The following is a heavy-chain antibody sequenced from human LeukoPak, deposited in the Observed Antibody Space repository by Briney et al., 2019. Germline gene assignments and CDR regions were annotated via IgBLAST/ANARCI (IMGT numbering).Heavy chain of an antibody. J-gene: IGHJ6*02. CDR1: GFALSSHW. V-gene: IGHV3-7*03. CDR3: TRNNGMDV. CDR2: VNRDGSET. Sequence: GGSLRLSCAASGFALSSHWMTWVRQVPGRGPEWVANVNRDGSETYYLDSVKGRFTISKDNAKNSLYLQMNSLRAEDTALYHCTRNNGMDVWGQGATVIVSS.